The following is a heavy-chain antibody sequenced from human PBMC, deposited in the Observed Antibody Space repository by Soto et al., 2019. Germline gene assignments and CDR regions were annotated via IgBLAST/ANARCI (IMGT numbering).Heavy chain of an antibody. CDR3: AKVMVAATRHTDFDS. D-gene: IGHD2-15*01. V-gene: IGHV4-39*02. CDR1: GGSINSNSYY. J-gene: IGHJ4*02. Sequence: QLRESGPGLVKPSETLSLTCTVSGGSINSNSYYWAWIRQTPGKGLAWIASIYFDGSTYYNPYLKSRVTISVDTSKNPFSLRLTSVTTADTAVYYCAKVMVAATRHTDFDSWGQGTLVTVSS. CDR2: IYFDGST.